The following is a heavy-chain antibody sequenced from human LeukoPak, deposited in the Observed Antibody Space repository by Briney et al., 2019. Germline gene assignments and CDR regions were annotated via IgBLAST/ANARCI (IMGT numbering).Heavy chain of an antibody. D-gene: IGHD2-21*01. V-gene: IGHV3-23*01. J-gene: IGHJ3*02. CDR1: GFTFSSYA. Sequence: GGSLRLSCAASGFTFSSYAMSWVRQAPGKGLEWVSGISGGGTSTYYADSVKGRFTLSRDNSKNTLYLQLNTLRAEDTAVYYCARYIPSCGGNCNDGFDIWGQGTMVSVSS. CDR3: ARYIPSCGGNCNDGFDI. CDR2: ISGGGTST.